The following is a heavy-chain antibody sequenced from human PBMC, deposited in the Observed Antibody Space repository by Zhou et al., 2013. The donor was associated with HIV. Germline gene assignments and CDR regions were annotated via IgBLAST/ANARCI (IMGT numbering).Heavy chain of an antibody. D-gene: IGHD5-12*01. CDR2: ISAYNGNT. Sequence: QVQLVQSGAEVKKPGASVKVSCKASGYTFTSYGISWVRQAPGQGLEWMGWISAYNGNTDYAQKLQGRVTMTTDTSTSTAYMELRSLRSDDTAVYYCARSGYSGYDSVAVAGVWNPVDYWGQGTLVTVSS. CDR1: GYTFTSYG. CDR3: ARSGYSGYDSVAVAGVWNPVDY. J-gene: IGHJ4*02. V-gene: IGHV1-18*01.